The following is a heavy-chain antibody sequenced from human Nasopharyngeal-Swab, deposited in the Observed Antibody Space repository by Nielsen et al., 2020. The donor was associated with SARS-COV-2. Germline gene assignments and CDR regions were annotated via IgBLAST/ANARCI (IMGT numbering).Heavy chain of an antibody. CDR3: ARGGDPIEVVAATDCFDP. Sequence: SVPVPRLPSRYTFPRSYTFWVRQAPGQGPAWMGIINPRGGSARYSQNFQGRVTMTRDTSTSTVYMELSSLRSEDTAVYYCARGGDPIEVVAATDCFDPWGQGTLVTVSS. V-gene: IGHV1-46*01. CDR2: INPRGGSA. J-gene: IGHJ5*02. CDR1: RYTFPRSY. D-gene: IGHD2-15*01.